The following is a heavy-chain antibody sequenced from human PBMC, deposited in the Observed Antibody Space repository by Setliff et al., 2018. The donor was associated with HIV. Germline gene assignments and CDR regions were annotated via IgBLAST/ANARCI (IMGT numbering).Heavy chain of an antibody. CDR3: ARPRRVRSRAWYWFDI. J-gene: IGHJ5*02. CDR2: IYQSGSI. D-gene: IGHD6-19*01. V-gene: IGHV4-39*07. Sequence: PSETLSLTCTVSGGSISSSYYYWGWIRQPPGKGLEWIGSIYQSGSIYYNPSLQSRVTISVDSSKNQFSLNLVSVTAADTAVYYCARPRRVRSRAWYWFDIWGQGTLVTVSS. CDR1: GGSISSSYYY.